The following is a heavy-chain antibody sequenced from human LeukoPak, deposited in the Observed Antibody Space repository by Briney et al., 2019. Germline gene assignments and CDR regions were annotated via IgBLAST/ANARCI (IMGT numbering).Heavy chain of an antibody. V-gene: IGHV1-69*05. CDR3: ARDDPFYYNISGGDLT. CDR1: GGTFNTYS. D-gene: IGHD3-22*01. Sequence: SVKVSCKASGGTFNTYSISWVRQAPGQGLEWIGSIIPMFAATDYAQKFQGRVTITTDESTTTAYMELSSLRSEDTAVYFCARDDPFYYNISGGDLTWGQGTMVTISS. CDR2: IIPMFAAT. J-gene: IGHJ3*01.